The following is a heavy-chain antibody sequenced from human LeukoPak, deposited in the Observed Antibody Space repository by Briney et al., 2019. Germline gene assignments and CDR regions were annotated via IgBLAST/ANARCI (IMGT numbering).Heavy chain of an antibody. Sequence: PSETLSLTCTVSGGSISNYYWSWIRQPPGKGLEWIGYIYYSGSTNYNPSLKSRVTISVDTSKNQFSLKLSSVTAADTAVYYCARGDVLLWFGESPTADYYFDYWGQGTLVTVSS. CDR3: ARGDVLLWFGESPTADYYFDY. J-gene: IGHJ4*02. CDR1: GGSISNYY. CDR2: IYYSGST. D-gene: IGHD3-10*01. V-gene: IGHV4-59*01.